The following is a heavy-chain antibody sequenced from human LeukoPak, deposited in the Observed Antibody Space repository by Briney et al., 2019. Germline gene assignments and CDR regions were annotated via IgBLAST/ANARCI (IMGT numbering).Heavy chain of an antibody. Sequence: PSETLSLTCSVSGGSMSSYYWGWIRQPPGKGLEWIGEINHSGSTNYNPSLKGRVTISVDTSKNQFSLKLSSVTAADTAVYYCARGISSSGWSYWYFDLWGRGTLVTVSS. D-gene: IGHD6-19*01. CDR2: INHSGST. J-gene: IGHJ2*01. CDR3: ARGISSSGWSYWYFDL. CDR1: GGSMSSYY. V-gene: IGHV4-34*01.